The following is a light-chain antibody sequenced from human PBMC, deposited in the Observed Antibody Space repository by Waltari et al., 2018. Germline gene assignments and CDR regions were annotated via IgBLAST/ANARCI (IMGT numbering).Light chain of an antibody. CDR1: ESVSSN. J-gene: IGKJ1*01. Sequence: ETVMTQSPATLSVSPGERATLSCRASESVSSNLAWYQQKPGQAPRLLIYDASTRATGIPATVSGSGSGTEFTLSISSLQSEDFAVYYCQQYNNWPRTFGQGTKVEIK. CDR2: DAS. CDR3: QQYNNWPRT. V-gene: IGKV3-15*01.